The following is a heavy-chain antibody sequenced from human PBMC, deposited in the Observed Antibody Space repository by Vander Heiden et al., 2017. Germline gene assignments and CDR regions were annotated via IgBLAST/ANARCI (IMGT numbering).Heavy chain of an antibody. CDR2: IIPIFGTA. Sequence: QVQLVQSGAEVKKPGSSVKVSCKASGGTFSSYAISWVRQAPGQGLEWMGGIIPIFGTANYAQKFQGRGTITADESTSTAYMELSRLRSEDTAVYYCASFRWELLGYYFDYWGQGTLVTVSS. J-gene: IGHJ4*02. V-gene: IGHV1-69*01. D-gene: IGHD1-26*01. CDR1: GGTFSSYA. CDR3: ASFRWELLGYYFDY.